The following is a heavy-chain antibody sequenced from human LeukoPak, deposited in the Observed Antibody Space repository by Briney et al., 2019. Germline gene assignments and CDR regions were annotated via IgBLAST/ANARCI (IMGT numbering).Heavy chain of an antibody. CDR1: GGTFSRYA. Sequence: PVKVSCKASGGTFSRYAISWVRQAPGQGLEWMGGIVPIFGTANYAQKFQGRVTITTDESTSTAYMELSSLRSEDTAVYYCAVKRTGGGDYYYYYYYYMDVWGKGTTVTVSS. J-gene: IGHJ6*03. V-gene: IGHV1-69*05. D-gene: IGHD2-21*02. CDR2: IVPIFGTA. CDR3: AVKRTGGGDYYYYYYYYMDV.